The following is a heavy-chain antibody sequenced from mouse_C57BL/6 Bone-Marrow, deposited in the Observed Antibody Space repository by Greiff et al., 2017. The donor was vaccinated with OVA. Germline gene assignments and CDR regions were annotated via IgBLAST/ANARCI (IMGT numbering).Heavy chain of an antibody. CDR3: ARWGNGASFAY. V-gene: IGHV1-82*01. Sequence: VQGVESGPELVKPGASVKISCKASGYAFSSSWMNWVKQRPGKGLEWIGRIYPGDGDTNYNGKFKGKATLTADKSSSTAYMQLSSLTSEDSAVYFCARWGNGASFAYWGKGTLVTVSA. J-gene: IGHJ3*01. CDR2: IYPGDGDT. CDR1: GYAFSSSW. D-gene: IGHD1-1*02.